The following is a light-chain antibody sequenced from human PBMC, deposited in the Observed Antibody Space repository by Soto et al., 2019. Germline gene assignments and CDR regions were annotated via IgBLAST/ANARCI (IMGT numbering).Light chain of an antibody. Sequence: QSVLTQPASVSGSPGQSITISCTGTSSDVGSYNHVSWYRQHPGKAPKLMIYESSKRPSGLSNRFSGSKSGNTASLTISGLQAEDEADYYCCSYVGSSTLVFGGGTQLTVL. CDR1: SSDVGSYNH. V-gene: IGLV2-23*01. CDR2: ESS. CDR3: CSYVGSSTLV. J-gene: IGLJ3*02.